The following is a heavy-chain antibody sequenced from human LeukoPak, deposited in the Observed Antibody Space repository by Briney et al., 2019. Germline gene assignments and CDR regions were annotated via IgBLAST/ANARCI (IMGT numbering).Heavy chain of an antibody. D-gene: IGHD3-10*01. Sequence: ASVKVSCKASGYTFTSYYMHWVRQAPGQGLEWMGIINPSGGSTSYAQKFQGRVTMTRDTSTSTVYMELSSLRSEDTAVYYCARGYTMVRGVIKGSDAFDIWGQGTMVTVSS. V-gene: IGHV1-46*01. CDR3: ARGYTMVRGVIKGSDAFDI. CDR2: INPSGGST. J-gene: IGHJ3*02. CDR1: GYTFTSYY.